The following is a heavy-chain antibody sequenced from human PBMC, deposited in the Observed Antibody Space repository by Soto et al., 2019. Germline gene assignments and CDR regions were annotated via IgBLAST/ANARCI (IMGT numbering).Heavy chain of an antibody. J-gene: IGHJ4*03. Sequence: GGSLRLSCAASGFTFSSYGMHWVRQAPGKGLEWVAVISYDGSNKYYADSVKGRFTISRDNSKNTLYLQMNSLRAEDTAVYYCAKDPTAIDSSSYYFDGWGQGTLVTVSS. V-gene: IGHV3-30*18. CDR2: ISYDGSNK. D-gene: IGHD3-22*01. CDR1: GFTFSSYG. CDR3: AKDPTAIDSSSYYFDG.